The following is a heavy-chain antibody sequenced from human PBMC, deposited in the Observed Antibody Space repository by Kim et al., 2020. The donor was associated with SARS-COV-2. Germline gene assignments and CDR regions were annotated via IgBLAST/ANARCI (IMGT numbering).Heavy chain of an antibody. CDR2: INNDGSIT. J-gene: IGHJ4*02. CDR3: VRNRGFTLPN. D-gene: IGHD3-10*01. V-gene: IGHV3-74*01. CDR1: GFTFSSYW. Sequence: GGSLRLSCVASGFTFSSYWMLWVRQAPGEGLVWVSGINNDGSITTYADSVKGRFTISRDNAKNTLYLQMSSLRAEDTAVYYCVRNRGFTLPNWGQGTLVT.